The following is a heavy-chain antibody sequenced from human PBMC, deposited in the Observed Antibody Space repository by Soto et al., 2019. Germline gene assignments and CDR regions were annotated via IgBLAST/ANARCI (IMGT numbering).Heavy chain of an antibody. Sequence: QVQLVQSGAEVKKPGSSVKVSCKASGGTFSSYAISWVRQAPGQGLEWMGGIIPIFGTANYAQKFQGRVTITADESTSSAYMELSSLRSEDTAVYYCANQGLEFGEVARYFDLWGRGTLVTVSS. D-gene: IGHD3-10*01. CDR3: ANQGLEFGEVARYFDL. CDR1: GGTFSSYA. V-gene: IGHV1-69*12. CDR2: IIPIFGTA. J-gene: IGHJ2*01.